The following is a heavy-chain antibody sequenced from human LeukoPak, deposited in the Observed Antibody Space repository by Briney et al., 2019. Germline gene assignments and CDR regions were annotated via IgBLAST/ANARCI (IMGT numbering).Heavy chain of an antibody. CDR2: ISGSGGST. J-gene: IGHJ4*02. CDR3: AKSPGLWGGYYDY. D-gene: IGHD3-16*01. V-gene: IGHV3-23*01. CDR1: GFTFSTYA. Sequence: GSLRLSCAASGFTFSTYAMSWVRQAPGKGLEWVSAISGSGGSTYYADSVKGRFTISRDNSKNTLYLQMSSLRAEDTAIYFCAKSPGLWGGYYDYWGQGTLVTVSS.